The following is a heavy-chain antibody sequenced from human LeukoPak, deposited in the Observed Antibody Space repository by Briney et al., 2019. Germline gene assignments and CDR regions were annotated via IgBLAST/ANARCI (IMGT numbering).Heavy chain of an antibody. CDR1: GGSISSYY. CDR3: AREGTRDPNWFDP. J-gene: IGHJ5*02. V-gene: IGHV4-59*01. Sequence: PSETLSLTCTVSGGSISSYYWSWIRQPPGKGLEWLGYIYYSGSTNYNPSLKSRVTISVDTSKNQFSLKLSSVTAADTAVYYCAREGTRDPNWFDPWGQGTLVTVSS. D-gene: IGHD3-10*01. CDR2: IYYSGST.